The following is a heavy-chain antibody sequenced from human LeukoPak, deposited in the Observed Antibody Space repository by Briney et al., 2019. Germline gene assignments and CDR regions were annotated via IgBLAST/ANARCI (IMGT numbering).Heavy chain of an antibody. CDR1: GGSFSGYY. CDR3: AAVDTSIS. J-gene: IGHJ5*02. CDR2: INHSGST. D-gene: IGHD5-18*01. Sequence: SETLSLTCAVYGGSFSGYYWSWIRQPPGKGLEWIGEINHSGSTNYNPSLKSRVTISVDTSKNQFSLKLSSVTAADTAVYYCAAVDTSISWGQGTLVTVSS. V-gene: IGHV4-34*01.